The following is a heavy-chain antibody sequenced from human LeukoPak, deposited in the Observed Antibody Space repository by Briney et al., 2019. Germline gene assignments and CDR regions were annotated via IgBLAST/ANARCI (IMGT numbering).Heavy chain of an antibody. Sequence: PGGSLRLSCAASGFTFSNYAMSWVRQAPGKGLEWVSGISWNSGSIGYVDSVKGRFTISRDNSKNTLYLQMNSLRPEDTAVYYCGKGNEIDYWGQGTLVTVSS. J-gene: IGHJ4*02. CDR3: GKGNEIDY. V-gene: IGHV3-9*01. CDR1: GFTFSNYA. CDR2: ISWNSGSI.